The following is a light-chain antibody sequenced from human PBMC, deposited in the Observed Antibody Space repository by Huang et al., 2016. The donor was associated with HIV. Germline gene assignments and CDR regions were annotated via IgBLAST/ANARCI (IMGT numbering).Light chain of an antibody. J-gene: IGKJ4*01. CDR1: QSVSSSH. CDR2: GAS. Sequence: EIVLTQSPDALSLSPGERATLSCRASQSVSSSHIAWYQQKPGQAPRLLIYGASTSATGFPDRFSGSGSGTDFTLTINRLEPEDLAVYYCQQYGTSPHTFGGGTNVEIK. V-gene: IGKV3-20*01. CDR3: QQYGTSPHT.